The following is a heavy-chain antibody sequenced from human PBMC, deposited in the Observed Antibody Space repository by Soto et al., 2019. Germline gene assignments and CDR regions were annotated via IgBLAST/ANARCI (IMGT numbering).Heavy chain of an antibody. D-gene: IGHD2-8*01. CDR2: IGPASGDT. J-gene: IGHJ6*02. CDR1: GYTFTGHY. V-gene: IGHV1-2*02. CDR3: ARVRCFNGLCHTADYGMDV. Sequence: ASVKVSCKASGYTFTGHYIHWVRQAPGQGPEWMGEIGPASGDTRYAQKFQGRVTMTRGTSITTAYMELSRLRSDDTAVYFCARVRCFNGLCHTADYGMDVWGQGTPVTVSS.